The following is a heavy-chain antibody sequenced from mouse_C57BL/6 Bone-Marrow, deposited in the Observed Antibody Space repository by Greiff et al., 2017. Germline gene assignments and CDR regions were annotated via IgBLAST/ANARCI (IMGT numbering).Heavy chain of an antibody. J-gene: IGHJ2*01. D-gene: IGHD2-4*01. V-gene: IGHV1-72*01. CDR3: ARGYDYDSLYYFDY. CDR2: FDPYSGGT. Sequence: VQLQQPGAELVKPGASVKLSCKASGYTFTSYWMHWVKQRPGRCLEWIGRFDPYSGGTKYNEKFKSKATLTVDKPSSTAYMQLRSLTSKDSAVYYGARGYDYDSLYYFDYWGQGTNLTVS. CDR1: GYTFTSYW.